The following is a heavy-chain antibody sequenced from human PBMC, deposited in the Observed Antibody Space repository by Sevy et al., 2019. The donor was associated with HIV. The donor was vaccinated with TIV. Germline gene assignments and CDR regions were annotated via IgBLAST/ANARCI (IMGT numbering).Heavy chain of an antibody. CDR3: ARGGYYYDNAAYYALDS. CDR2: IKRDGSEK. Sequence: GGSLRLSCAASGFTFTSFSMHWVRQAPGKGLEWVANIKRDGSEKYYLDSVKGRFTISRDNAKNSLSLQMDSLRVEDTAVYYCARGGYYYDNAAYYALDSWGQGTLVTVSS. V-gene: IGHV3-7*01. J-gene: IGHJ4*02. CDR1: GFTFTSFS. D-gene: IGHD3-22*01.